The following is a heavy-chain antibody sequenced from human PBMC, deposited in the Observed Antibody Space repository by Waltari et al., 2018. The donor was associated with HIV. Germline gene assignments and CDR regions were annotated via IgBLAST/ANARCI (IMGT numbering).Heavy chain of an antibody. J-gene: IGHJ4*02. CDR1: GGTFSSYA. CDR2: INPTIGTP. CDR3: ARLPHCSGGSCNLDY. D-gene: IGHD2-15*01. Sequence: QVQLVQSGAEVKKPGSSVKVSCKASGGTFSSYAISWVRQAPGQGLEWMGGINPTIGTPNDAHKFQGGVTITADESTSTAYMELSSLRSEDTAVYYCARLPHCSGGSCNLDYWGQGTLVTVSS. V-gene: IGHV1-69*12.